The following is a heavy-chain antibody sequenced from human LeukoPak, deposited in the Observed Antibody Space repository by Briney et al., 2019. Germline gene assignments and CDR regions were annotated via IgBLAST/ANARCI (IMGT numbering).Heavy chain of an antibody. V-gene: IGHV3-23*01. Sequence: GGSLRLSCAASGFTFSDYAMNWVRQAPGKGLEWVSAISGTGDETYYADAVKGRFTISRDSSKNTLYLQMNNLRAEDTALYYCAKTMSIDILIGLDYWGQGILVTVSS. CDR2: ISGTGDET. CDR1: GFTFSDYA. J-gene: IGHJ4*02. D-gene: IGHD3-9*01. CDR3: AKTMSIDILIGLDY.